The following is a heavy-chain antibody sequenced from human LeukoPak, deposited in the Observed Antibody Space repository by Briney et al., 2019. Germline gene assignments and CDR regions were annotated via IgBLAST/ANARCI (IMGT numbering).Heavy chain of an antibody. J-gene: IGHJ4*02. CDR3: ARGQGYFDWLLPDY. Sequence: ASVKVSCKASRYTFTGYYMHWVRQAPGQGLEWMGWINPNSGVTDYAQNFQGRVTMTRDTSISTAYVELSRLRSDDTAVYYCARGQGYFDWLLPDYWGQGTLVTVSS. CDR1: RYTFTGYY. D-gene: IGHD3-9*01. CDR2: INPNSGVT. V-gene: IGHV1-2*02.